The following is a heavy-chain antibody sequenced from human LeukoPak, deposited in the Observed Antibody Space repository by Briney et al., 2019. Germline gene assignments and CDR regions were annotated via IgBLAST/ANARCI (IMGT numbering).Heavy chain of an antibody. CDR3: AREYYDSSGPK. CDR2: IYSGGST. D-gene: IGHD3-22*01. J-gene: IGHJ4*02. Sequence: PGGSLRLSCAASGFTVSSNYMSWVRQAPGKGLEWVSVIYSGGSTYYADSVKGRFTISRDNSKNTLYLQMNSLRAEDTAVYYCAREYYDSSGPKWGQGTLVTVSS. V-gene: IGHV3-66*01. CDR1: GFTVSSNY.